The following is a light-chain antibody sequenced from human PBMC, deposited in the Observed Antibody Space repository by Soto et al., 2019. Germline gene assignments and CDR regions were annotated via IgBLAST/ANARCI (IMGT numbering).Light chain of an antibody. CDR2: RNS. CDR1: SSNIGSNY. CDR3: AAWDDSLSGVV. V-gene: IGLV1-47*01. Sequence: QSVLTQPPSASGTPGQRVTISCSGSSSNIGSNYVYWYQQFPGTVPQLLIYRNSERPSGVPDRFSGSKSGTSASLAISGLRSEDEADYYCAAWDDSLSGVVFGGGTKLTVL. J-gene: IGLJ2*01.